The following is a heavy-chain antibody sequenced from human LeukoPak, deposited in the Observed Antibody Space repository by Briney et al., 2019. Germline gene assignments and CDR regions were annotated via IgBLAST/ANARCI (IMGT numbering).Heavy chain of an antibody. CDR1: GFTFSDYC. J-gene: IGHJ6*03. CDR3: AREGIGRYYYYYYMDV. CDR2: ISNSGSTI. Sequence: GGSLRLSCAASGFTFSDYCMSWIRQAPGKGLEWVSYISNSGSTIYYADSVKGRFTISRDNAKNSLYLQMNSLRAEDTAVYYCAREGIGRYYYYYYMDVWGKGTTVTISS. V-gene: IGHV3-11*04. D-gene: IGHD1-1*01.